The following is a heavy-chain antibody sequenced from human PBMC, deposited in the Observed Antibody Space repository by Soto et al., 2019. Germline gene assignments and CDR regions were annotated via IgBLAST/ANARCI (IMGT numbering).Heavy chain of an antibody. D-gene: IGHD3-22*01. CDR2: IYYSGYT. CDR3: AIWDHFDSRGPFDP. J-gene: IGHJ5*02. V-gene: IGHV4-59*01. Sequence: SETLSLTCTVSGGSMSTYYWYWLRQPPGQGLECIGYIYYSGYTNYSPSLKSRVTISIDTSKNHFSLKLSSVTAADTAVYYCAIWDHFDSRGPFDPWGQAPLVTVSS. CDR1: GGSMSTYY.